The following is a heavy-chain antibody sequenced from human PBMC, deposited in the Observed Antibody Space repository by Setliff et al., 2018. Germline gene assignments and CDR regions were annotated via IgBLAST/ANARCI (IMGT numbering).Heavy chain of an antibody. CDR1: GGSFSGYY. Sequence: PSETLSLTCAVYGGSFSGYYWSWIRQPPGKGLEWIGEINHSGSTNYNPSLKSRVTISVDTSRNQFSLKLSSVTAADTAVYYCARAGYSYGAGADAFDIWGQGTMVTVSS. CDR3: ARAGYSYGAGADAFDI. V-gene: IGHV4-34*01. J-gene: IGHJ3*02. CDR2: INHSGST. D-gene: IGHD5-18*01.